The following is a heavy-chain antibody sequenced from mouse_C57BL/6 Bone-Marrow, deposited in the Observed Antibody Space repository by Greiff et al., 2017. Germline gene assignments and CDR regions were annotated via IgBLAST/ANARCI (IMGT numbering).Heavy chain of an antibody. V-gene: IGHV1-54*01. CDR2: INPGSGGT. CDR3: AREGGLFAY. CDR1: GYAFTNYL. Sequence: QVQLQQSGAELVRPGTSVKVSCKASGYAFTNYLIEWVKQRPGQGLEWIGVINPGSGGTNYNEKFKGKATLTADKSSSTAYMQLSSLTSEDSAVYFCAREGGLFAYWGQGTLVTVSA. J-gene: IGHJ3*01.